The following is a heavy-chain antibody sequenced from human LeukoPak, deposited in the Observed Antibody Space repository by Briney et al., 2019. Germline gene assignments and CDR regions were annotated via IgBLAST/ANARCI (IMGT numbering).Heavy chain of an antibody. Sequence: SETLSLTCAVYGGSFSGYYWSWIRQPPGKGLEWIGEINHSGSANYNPSLKSRVTISVDTSKNQFSLKLSSVTAADTAVYYCARGSAYGSGSYYRFDPWGQGTLVTVSS. CDR1: GGSFSGYY. CDR3: ARGSAYGSGSYYRFDP. V-gene: IGHV4-34*01. J-gene: IGHJ5*02. D-gene: IGHD3-10*01. CDR2: INHSGSA.